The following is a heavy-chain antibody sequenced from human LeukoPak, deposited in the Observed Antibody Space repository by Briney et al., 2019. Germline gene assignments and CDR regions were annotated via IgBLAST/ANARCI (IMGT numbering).Heavy chain of an antibody. J-gene: IGHJ4*02. CDR1: GYTFTGYY. CDR2: INPNSGGT. V-gene: IGHV1-2*02. D-gene: IGHD3-10*01. Sequence: ASVKVSCKASGYTFTGYYMHWVRQAPGQGLEWMGWINPNSGGTNYAQKFQERVTITRDMSTSTAYMELSSLRSEDTAVYYCAAVPPPLWFGGHWAFDYWGQGTLVTVSS. CDR3: AAVPPPLWFGGHWAFDY.